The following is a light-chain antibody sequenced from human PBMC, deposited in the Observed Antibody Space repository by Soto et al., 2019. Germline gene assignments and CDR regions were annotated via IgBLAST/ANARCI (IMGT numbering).Light chain of an antibody. Sequence: QSVLTQPPSVSGAQGQRVIISCSGSSSNIGADSDVHWYQQLPGTAPKLLIYANINRPSGVPDRFSGSKSGTSASLAITGLQAEDEADYYCQSYDSSLSLVVFGGGTKLTVL. CDR1: SSNIGADSD. J-gene: IGLJ2*01. CDR2: ANI. CDR3: QSYDSSLSLVV. V-gene: IGLV1-40*01.